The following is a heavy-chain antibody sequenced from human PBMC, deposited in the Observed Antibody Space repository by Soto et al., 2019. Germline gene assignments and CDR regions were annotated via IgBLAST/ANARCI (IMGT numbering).Heavy chain of an antibody. V-gene: IGHV3-30-3*01. CDR1: GITFSTHG. CDR2: ISDDGTGK. Sequence: GGSLRLSCAVSGITFSTHGTHWVRQAPGKGLEWVAVISDDGTGKYYGDSVQGRFSISRDNSRNTVFLQMNSLRREDTAVYYCARGGLAVAGASTAKTRGYHYYGMDVWGQGTTVTVSS. CDR3: ARGGLAVAGASTAKTRGYHYYGMDV. D-gene: IGHD6-19*01. J-gene: IGHJ6*02.